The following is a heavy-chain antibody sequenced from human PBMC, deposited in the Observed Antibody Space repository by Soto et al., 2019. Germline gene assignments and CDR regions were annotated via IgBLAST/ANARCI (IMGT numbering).Heavy chain of an antibody. J-gene: IGHJ4*02. Sequence: GVLRLSCTGSGFTFGDYAVSWCRQAPGKGLECVGFIRSKAYGETTDYAASVKGRFTISRDDSRTIAYLRMNSLKTEDTATYYCSRGFYANTSYPRFDFWGQGTLVTVSS. CDR3: SRGFYANTSYPRFDF. D-gene: IGHD2-21*01. V-gene: IGHV3-49*03. CDR2: IRSKAYGETT. CDR1: GFTFGDYA.